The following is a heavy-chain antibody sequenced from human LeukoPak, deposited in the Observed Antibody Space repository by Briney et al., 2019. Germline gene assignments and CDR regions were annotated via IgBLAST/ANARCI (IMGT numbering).Heavy chain of an antibody. Sequence: PSETLSLTCTVSGGSISSYYWGWIRQPPGKGLEWIGYIYYSGSTNYNPSLKSRVTISVDTSKNQFSLKLSSVTAADTAVYYCARLGITMVRGVVLDYWGQGTLVTVSS. V-gene: IGHV4-59*08. CDR2: IYYSGST. D-gene: IGHD3-10*01. J-gene: IGHJ4*02. CDR3: ARLGITMVRGVVLDY. CDR1: GGSISSYY.